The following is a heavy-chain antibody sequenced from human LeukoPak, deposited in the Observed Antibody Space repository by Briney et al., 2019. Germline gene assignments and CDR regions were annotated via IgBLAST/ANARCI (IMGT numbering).Heavy chain of an antibody. J-gene: IGHJ2*01. CDR1: GGSISSYY. V-gene: IGHV4-4*07. CDR3: ARNPRRGTMIVVDKWYFDL. D-gene: IGHD3-22*01. Sequence: PSETLSLTCTVSGGSISSYYWSWIRQPAGKGLEWIGRIYASGSTNYNPSLKSRVTMSVDTSKNQLSLKLTSVTAADTAVYYCARNPRRGTMIVVDKWYFDLWGRGTLVTVSS. CDR2: IYASGST.